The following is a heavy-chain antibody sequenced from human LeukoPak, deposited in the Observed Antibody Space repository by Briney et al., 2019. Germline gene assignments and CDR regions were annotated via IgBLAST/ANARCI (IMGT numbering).Heavy chain of an antibody. J-gene: IGHJ6*03. Sequence: GGSLRLSCAASGFTFDDYGMSWVRQAPGKGLEWVSGTNWNGGSTGYADSVKGRFTISRDNAKNSLYLQVNSLRAEDTALYYGARELSTGIGYYYMDVWGKGTTVTVSS. CDR3: ARELSTGIGYYYMDV. CDR1: GFTFDDYG. V-gene: IGHV3-20*04. CDR2: TNWNGGST. D-gene: IGHD2-21*02.